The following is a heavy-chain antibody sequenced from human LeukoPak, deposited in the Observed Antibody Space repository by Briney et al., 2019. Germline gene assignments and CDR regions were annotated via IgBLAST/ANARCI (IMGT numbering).Heavy chain of an antibody. CDR1: GYTLTSYA. D-gene: IGHD5-18*01. Sequence: ASVKVSCKASGYTLTSYAMHWVRQAPGQRLEWMGWINAGNGNTKYSQKFQGRVTITRDTSASTAYMELSSLRSEDTAVYYCARDQGYSYGYGAYKFDPWGQGTLVTVSS. V-gene: IGHV1-3*01. CDR2: INAGNGNT. J-gene: IGHJ5*02. CDR3: ARDQGYSYGYGAYKFDP.